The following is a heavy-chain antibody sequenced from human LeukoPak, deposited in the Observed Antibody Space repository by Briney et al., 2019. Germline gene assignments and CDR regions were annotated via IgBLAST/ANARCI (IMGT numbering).Heavy chain of an antibody. Sequence: SVKVSCKASGGIFSRFTISWVRQAPGQGFEWMGGITPIFGTANFAQKFQGRVSITADESTSTAFMELSSLRSEDTAVYYCAREWGLESSGYFYAYWGQGTLVTVSS. CDR2: ITPIFGTA. CDR1: GGIFSRFT. J-gene: IGHJ4*02. CDR3: AREWGLESSGYFYAY. D-gene: IGHD3-22*01. V-gene: IGHV1-69*13.